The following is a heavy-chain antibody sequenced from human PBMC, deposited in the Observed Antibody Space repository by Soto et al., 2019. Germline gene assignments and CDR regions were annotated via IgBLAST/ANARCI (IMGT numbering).Heavy chain of an antibody. Sequence: QLQLQESGPGLVKPSETLSLTCSVSGASISESGYYWGWIRQPPGKGLEYIGNVYYSGLTHYSPSLKSRVTMSVDTSQNHFSLTLSSVTAADTAVYYCAKHRSGTMASHWGQGILVTVSP. D-gene: IGHD1-7*01. V-gene: IGHV4-39*01. CDR1: GASISESGYY. CDR2: VYYSGLT. CDR3: AKHRSGTMASH. J-gene: IGHJ4*02.